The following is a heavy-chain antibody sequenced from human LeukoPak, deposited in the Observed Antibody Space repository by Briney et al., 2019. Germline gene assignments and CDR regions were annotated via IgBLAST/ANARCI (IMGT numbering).Heavy chain of an antibody. Sequence: SETLSLTCTVSGYSISSGYYWGRIRQPPGKGLEWIGSIYHSGSTYYNPSLKSRVTISVDTSKNQFSLKLTSVTAADTAVYYCARDRGYYDTSGYYGDAFDIWGQGTKVTVSS. D-gene: IGHD3-22*01. CDR2: IYHSGST. V-gene: IGHV4-38-2*02. J-gene: IGHJ3*02. CDR1: GYSISSGYY. CDR3: ARDRGYYDTSGYYGDAFDI.